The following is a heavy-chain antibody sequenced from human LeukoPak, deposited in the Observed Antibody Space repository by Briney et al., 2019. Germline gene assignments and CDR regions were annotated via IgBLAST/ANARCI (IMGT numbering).Heavy chain of an antibody. CDR3: ARGMSGYSGYGHDAFDI. V-gene: IGHV3-7*05. J-gene: IGHJ3*02. CDR1: GFTFSSYW. CDR2: IKQDGSEK. D-gene: IGHD5-12*01. Sequence: QSGGSLRLSCAASGFTFSSYWMSWVRQAPGKGLEWVANIKQDGSEKYYVDSVKGRFTISRDNAKNSLYLQMNSLRAEDTAVYYCARGMSGYSGYGHDAFDIWGQGTMVTVSS.